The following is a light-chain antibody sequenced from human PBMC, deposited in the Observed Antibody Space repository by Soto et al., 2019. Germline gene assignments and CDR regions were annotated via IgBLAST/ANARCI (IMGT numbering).Light chain of an antibody. CDR2: GTS. J-gene: IGKJ3*01. Sequence: EIVLTQSPGTLSLSQGERATLSCRASQSVTSNYLAWYQQKPGQAPRLLIYGTSFRATGIPDRFSGSGSGTDFTLTISRLEREDFAVYYCQQYVTSPFTFGPGTKVNIK. V-gene: IGKV3-20*01. CDR3: QQYVTSPFT. CDR1: QSVTSNY.